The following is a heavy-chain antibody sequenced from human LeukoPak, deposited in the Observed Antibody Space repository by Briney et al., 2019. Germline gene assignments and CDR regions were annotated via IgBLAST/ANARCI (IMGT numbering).Heavy chain of an antibody. V-gene: IGHV1-18*04. CDR2: INAYNGKT. CDR3: ARARLYCRGGSCFPFDY. J-gene: IGHJ4*02. CDR1: GYTFTSYG. D-gene: IGHD2-15*01. Sequence: GASVKVSCKASGYTFTSYGISWVRQAPGQGVEGMGWINAYNGKTNDAQKLQGRVTMTTDTSTSTPYMDLRTLRSDDTALYYCARARLYCRGGSCFPFDYWGQGTLVTVSS.